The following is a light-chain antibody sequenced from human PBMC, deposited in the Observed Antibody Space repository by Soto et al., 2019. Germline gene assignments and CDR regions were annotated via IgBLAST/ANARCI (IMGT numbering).Light chain of an antibody. CDR3: QQSYSTLYT. CDR2: AAS. V-gene: IGKV1-39*01. CDR1: QSISSY. J-gene: IGKJ2*01. Sequence: DIQMTQSPSSLSASVGDRVTITCRASQSISSYLNWYQQKPGKAPKLLIYAASSLQSGVPSRFSVSGSGTDFTLTIISLQPEDFATYYCQQSYSTLYTFGQGTKLEIK.